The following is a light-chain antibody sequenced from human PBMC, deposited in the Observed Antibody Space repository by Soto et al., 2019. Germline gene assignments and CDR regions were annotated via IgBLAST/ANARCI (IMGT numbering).Light chain of an antibody. Sequence: EIVMMQSPVTLSVSPGERATLSCRASQTVSSNLAWYQQKPGQAPRLLIYGASTRATGLPARFSGSGSGTEFTLTISSLQSEDFAVYYCQQYNNWPLTFGQGTKVDI. V-gene: IGKV3-15*01. CDR2: GAS. CDR3: QQYNNWPLT. J-gene: IGKJ1*01. CDR1: QTVSSN.